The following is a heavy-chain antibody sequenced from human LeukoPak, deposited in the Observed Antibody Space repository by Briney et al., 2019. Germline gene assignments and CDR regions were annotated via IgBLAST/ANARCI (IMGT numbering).Heavy chain of an antibody. V-gene: IGHV4-39*07. CDR3: ARGDGDYDYYYYYGMDV. J-gene: IGHJ6*04. CDR2: IYYSGST. CDR1: GGSISSSSYY. D-gene: IGHD4-17*01. Sequence: PSETLSLTCTVSGGSISSSSYYWGWIRQPPGTGLEWIGSIYYSGSTYYNPSLKSRVTISVDTSKNQFSLKLSSVTAADTAVYYCARGDGDYDYYYYYGMDVWGKGTTVTVSS.